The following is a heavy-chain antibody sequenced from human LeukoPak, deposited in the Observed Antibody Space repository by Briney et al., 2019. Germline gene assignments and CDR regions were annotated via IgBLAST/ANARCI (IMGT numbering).Heavy chain of an antibody. J-gene: IGHJ4*02. CDR1: GFTFSSYE. CDR3: AREASHINPFDY. V-gene: IGHV3-48*03. Sequence: GGSLRLSCAASGFTFSSYEMNWVRQAPGKGLEWVSYISSSGSTIYYADYVKGRFTISRDNAKNSLYLQMNSLRAEDTAVYYCAREASHINPFDYWGQGTLVTVSS. D-gene: IGHD2-2*01. CDR2: ISSSGSTI.